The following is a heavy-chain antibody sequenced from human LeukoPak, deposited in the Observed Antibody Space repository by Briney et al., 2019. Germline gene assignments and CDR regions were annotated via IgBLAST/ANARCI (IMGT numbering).Heavy chain of an antibody. CDR3: AKAGIAVPATPEY. CDR1: GFTFSSYA. J-gene: IGHJ4*02. Sequence: GGSLRLSCAASGFTFSSYAMNWVRQAPGKGLEWVSVISSSGGTTYYSDSVKGRFIISRDNSKNTLYLQMNSLRAEDTALYYCAKAGIAVPATPEYCGQGTQVTVSS. CDR2: ISSSGGTT. D-gene: IGHD6-19*01. V-gene: IGHV3-23*01.